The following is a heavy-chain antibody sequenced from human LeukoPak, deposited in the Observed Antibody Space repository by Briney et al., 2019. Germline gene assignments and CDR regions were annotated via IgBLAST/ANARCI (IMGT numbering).Heavy chain of an antibody. CDR3: AKDGGPGQLVLYY. V-gene: IGHV3-9*01. J-gene: IGHJ6*01. CDR1: GFTFDDYA. CDR2: IIWSSGSI. Sequence: PGGSLRLPCAASGFTFDDYAMQWGRHAPREGLEGGSDIIWSSGSIGCSDAVKGQFTISRDNANNSLYLQMNSLRAEDTASYYCAKDGGPGQLVLYY. D-gene: IGHD6-13*01.